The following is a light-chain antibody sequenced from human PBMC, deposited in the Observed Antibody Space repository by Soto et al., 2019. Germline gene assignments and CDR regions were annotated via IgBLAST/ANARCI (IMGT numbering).Light chain of an antibody. Sequence: QSVLTQPPSASASPGQSVTISCTGTSSDVGGYNYVSWYQQYPGRAPKLTIYEVTKRPSGVPDRFSGSKSGNTASLTVSGLQAEDEADYYCSSYAASNNCYFVFGGGTKVTVL. CDR1: SSDVGGYNY. CDR3: SSYAASNNCYFV. V-gene: IGLV2-8*01. J-gene: IGLJ3*02. CDR2: EVT.